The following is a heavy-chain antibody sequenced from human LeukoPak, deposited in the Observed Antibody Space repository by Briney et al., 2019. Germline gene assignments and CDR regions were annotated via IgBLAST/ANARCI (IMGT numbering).Heavy chain of an antibody. CDR1: GFTFSSYA. J-gene: IGHJ4*02. CDR2: ISYDGSNK. Sequence: GGSLRLSCAASGFTFSSYAMHWVRQAPGKGLEWVAVISYDGSNKYYADSVKGRFTISRDDSKNTLYLQMNSLRAEGTAVYYCARDPGYSSGWYLGYWGQGTLVTVSS. V-gene: IGHV3-30-3*01. CDR3: ARDPGYSSGWYLGY. D-gene: IGHD6-19*01.